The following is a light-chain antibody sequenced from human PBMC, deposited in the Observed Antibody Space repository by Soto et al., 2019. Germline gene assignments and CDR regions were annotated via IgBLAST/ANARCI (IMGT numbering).Light chain of an antibody. CDR2: EVN. CDR1: SSDVGDRNY. CDR3: SSFTTIGTWV. J-gene: IGLJ3*02. Sequence: QSVLTQPASVSGSPGQSITMSCTGTSSDVGDRNYVSWYQQHPGKAPKLMIYEVNNRPSGVSNRFSGSKSGNTAPLTSSGLQAEDEADYYCSSFTTIGTWVFGGGTQLTVL. V-gene: IGLV2-14*01.